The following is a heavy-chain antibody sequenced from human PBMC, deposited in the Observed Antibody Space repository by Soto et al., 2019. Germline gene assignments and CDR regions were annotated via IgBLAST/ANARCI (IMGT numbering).Heavy chain of an antibody. J-gene: IGHJ6*02. V-gene: IGHV4-30-4*01. D-gene: IGHD3-10*01. Sequence: SETLSLTCTVSGGSINSGDYYWTWVRQPPGKGLEWIGNIFHSGSTYYTPSLQSRVTISLDTSKNHFSLKLSSVTPADTAVYYCARDRYYGSGTYYNFYSGMDVWGHGTTVTVSS. CDR1: GGSINSGDYY. CDR2: IFHSGST. CDR3: ARDRYYGSGTYYNFYSGMDV.